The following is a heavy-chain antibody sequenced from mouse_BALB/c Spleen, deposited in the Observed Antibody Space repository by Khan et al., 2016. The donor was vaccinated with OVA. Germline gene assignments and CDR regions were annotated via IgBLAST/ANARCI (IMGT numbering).Heavy chain of an antibody. Sequence: QVRLQQSGPGLVQPSQSLSITCTVSGFSLTTYGIHWVRQSPGKGLEWLGVMWSGGNTDYNAPFISRLNITKDNSKSQVFFKMNSLQPDDTAIYYCARHSYRYDFTYWGQGTLVTVSA. CDR1: GFSLTTYG. V-gene: IGHV2-2*01. D-gene: IGHD2-12*01. CDR3: ARHSYRYDFTY. CDR2: MWSGGNT. J-gene: IGHJ3*01.